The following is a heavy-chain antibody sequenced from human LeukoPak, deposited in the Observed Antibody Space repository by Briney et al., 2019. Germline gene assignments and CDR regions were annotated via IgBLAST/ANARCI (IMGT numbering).Heavy chain of an antibody. J-gene: IGHJ6*04. CDR1: GFPLSSYA. D-gene: IGHD3-10*02. V-gene: IGHV3-23*01. Sequence: GGSLRLSCAASGFPLSSYAMSWVRQASGKGLGWVSATSSSDPGTYYADSVRGRFTISRDNSKNTLYLQMNSLRAEDTAVYYCAELGITMIGGVWGKGTTVTISS. CDR3: AELGITMIGGV. CDR2: TSSSDPGT.